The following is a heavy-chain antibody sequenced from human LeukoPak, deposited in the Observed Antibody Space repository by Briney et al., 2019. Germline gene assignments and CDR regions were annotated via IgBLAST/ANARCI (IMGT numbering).Heavy chain of an antibody. CDR2: ISSSSSYI. CDR3: AVVVPAATLDY. V-gene: IGHV3-21*01. J-gene: IGHJ4*02. CDR1: GFTFSSYS. Sequence: GGSLRLSCAASGFTFSSYSMNWVRQAPGKGLDWVSSISSSSSYIYYADSVKGRFTIYRDNAKNSLYLQMNSLRAEDTAVYYCAVVVPAATLDYWGQGTLVTVSS. D-gene: IGHD2-2*01.